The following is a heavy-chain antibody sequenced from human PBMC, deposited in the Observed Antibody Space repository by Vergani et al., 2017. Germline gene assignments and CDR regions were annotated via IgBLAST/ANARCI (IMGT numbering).Heavy chain of an antibody. CDR3: ARETDTLLSAMLY. J-gene: IGHJ4*02. V-gene: IGHV3-23*01. Sequence: EVQLLESGGDLVQPGGSLRLSCAASGFTFIMHAMSWVRQAPGKGLEWVSTLSASDRRTHYADSVKGRFTISRDNSKNSLYLQMNSLRAEDTAVYYCARETDTLLSAMLYWGQGTLVTVSS. CDR2: LSASDRRT. CDR1: GFTFIMHA. D-gene: IGHD5-18*01.